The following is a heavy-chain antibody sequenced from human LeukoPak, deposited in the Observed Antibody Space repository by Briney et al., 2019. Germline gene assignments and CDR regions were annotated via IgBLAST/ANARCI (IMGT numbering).Heavy chain of an antibody. CDR1: GFTFSSYA. CDR2: ISGSGGST. CDR3: AKQYCSGGSCYDY. Sequence: PGGSLRLSCAASGFTFSSYAMSWVRQAPGKRLEWVSAISGSGGSTYYADSVKGRFTISRDNSKNTLYLQMNSLRAEDTAVYYCAKQYCSGGSCYDYWGQGTLVTVSS. J-gene: IGHJ4*02. V-gene: IGHV3-23*01. D-gene: IGHD2-15*01.